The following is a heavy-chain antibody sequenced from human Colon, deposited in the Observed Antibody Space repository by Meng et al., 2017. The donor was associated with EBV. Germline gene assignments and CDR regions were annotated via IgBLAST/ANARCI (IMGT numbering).Heavy chain of an antibody. CDR3: APRKDYGAP. D-gene: IGHD4-17*01. CDR1: GFTFSSYA. CDR2: ISGSGGST. Sequence: AQVWESGGGLRPPGGSLRLSCAASGFTFSSYAMSWVRQAPGKGLEWVSSISGSGGSTYYSDSVKGRFTISRDNSKNTLYLQMNSLRAEDTAVYYCAPRKDYGAPWGQGTLVTVSS. J-gene: IGHJ5*02. V-gene: IGHV3-23*01.